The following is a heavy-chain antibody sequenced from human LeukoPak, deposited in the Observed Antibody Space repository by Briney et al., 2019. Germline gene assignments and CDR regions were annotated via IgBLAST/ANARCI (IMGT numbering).Heavy chain of an antibody. D-gene: IGHD1-26*01. CDR3: ASDNNSGSYPFDY. CDR2: IWYDGSNK. CDR1: GFTFSSYG. V-gene: IGHV3-33*01. J-gene: IGHJ4*02. Sequence: GGSLRLSCAASGFTFSSYGMHWVRQAPGKGLEWVAVIWYDGSNKYYADSVKGRFTICRDNSKNTLYLQMNSLRAEDTAVYYCASDNNSGSYPFDYWGQGTLVTVSS.